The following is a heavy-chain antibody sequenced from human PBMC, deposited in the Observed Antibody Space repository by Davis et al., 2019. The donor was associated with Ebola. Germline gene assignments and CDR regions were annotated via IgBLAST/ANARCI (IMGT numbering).Heavy chain of an antibody. J-gene: IGHJ4*02. CDR1: GFTFSDHY. CDR3: ARYCSWTDCSYFDC. D-gene: IGHD2-21*01. Sequence: GESLKISCAVSGFTFSDHYMDWVRQAPGKGLEWGGRTRNKAKSYTTEYAASVKGRFSISRDDSKNSLYLQMNSLRAEDTATYYCARYCSWTDCSYFDCWGQGTLVTVSS. V-gene: IGHV3-72*01. CDR2: TRNKAKSYTT.